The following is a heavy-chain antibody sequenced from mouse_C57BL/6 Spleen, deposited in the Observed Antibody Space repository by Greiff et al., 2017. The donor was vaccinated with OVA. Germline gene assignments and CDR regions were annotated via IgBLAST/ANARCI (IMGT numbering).Heavy chain of an antibody. CDR3: ARRDYYGNYLGYAMDY. CDR2: IYPRDGST. V-gene: IGHV1-85*01. CDR1: GYTFTSYD. J-gene: IGHJ4*01. Sequence: QVQLKESGPELVKPGASVKLSCKASGYTFTSYDINWVKQRPGQGLEWIGWIYPRDGSTKYNEKFKGKATLTVDTSSSTAYMELHSLTSEDSAVYFCARRDYYGNYLGYAMDYWGQGTSVTVSS. D-gene: IGHD2-1*01.